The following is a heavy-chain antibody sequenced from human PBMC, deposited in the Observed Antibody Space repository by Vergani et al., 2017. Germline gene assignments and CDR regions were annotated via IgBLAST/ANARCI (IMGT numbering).Heavy chain of an antibody. CDR1: GGTGRRER. Sequence: EVKLVESGGGREKKGGDRRREGAEEGGTGRRERRNWVRQAPGKGMEGVSSISSSSSYIYYADSVKGRFTISRDNAKNSLYLQMNSLRAEDTAVYYCASDRRDGCWGQGTLVTVSS. CDR3: ASDRRDGC. V-gene: IGHV3-21*01. J-gene: IGHJ4*02. CDR2: ISSSSSYI. D-gene: IGHD5-24*01.